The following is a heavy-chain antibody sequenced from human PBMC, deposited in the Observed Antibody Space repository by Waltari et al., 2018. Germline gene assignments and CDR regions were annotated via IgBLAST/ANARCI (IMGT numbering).Heavy chain of an antibody. D-gene: IGHD5-12*01. CDR1: GVSITSNRHY. CDR3: ATYIGASVGTAAFDV. CDR2: VSYSGTT. V-gene: IGHV4-39*01. Sequence: QLQLQESGPRLVRPSETLSLICRVSGVSITSNRHYWAWIRQSPGQGLEWIGTVSYSGTTDISPSLKSRVSVSRDTSKNQVSLILGSVTAADMAVYYWATYIGASVGTAAFDVWGQGTMVTVSS. J-gene: IGHJ3*01.